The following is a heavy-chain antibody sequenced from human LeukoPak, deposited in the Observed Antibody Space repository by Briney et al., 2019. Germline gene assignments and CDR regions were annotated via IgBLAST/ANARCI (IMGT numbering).Heavy chain of an antibody. CDR1: GFTFSSYW. V-gene: IGHV3-7*01. D-gene: IGHD1-1*01. J-gene: IGHJ3*02. CDR3: AREQLEPTSSYAFDI. Sequence: GGSLRLSCAASGFTFSSYWMSWVRQAPGKGLEWVANIKQDGSEKYYVDSVKGRFTISRDNAKNSLYLQMNSLRAEDTAVYYCAREQLEPTSSYAFDIWGQGTVVTVSS. CDR2: IKQDGSEK.